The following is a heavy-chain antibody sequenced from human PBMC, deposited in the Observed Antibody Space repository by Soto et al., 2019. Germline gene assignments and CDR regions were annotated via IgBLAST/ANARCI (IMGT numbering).Heavy chain of an antibody. J-gene: IGHJ4*02. CDR1: GGTFSSYT. Sequence: SVKVSCKASGGTFSSYTITWVRQAPGQGLEWMGGITPMFGTANYAQKFRGRVTITADESTSTAYMELSSLRSEDTAMYFCARDGTLYDSRAYYYLCWGQGTLVTV. CDR2: ITPMFGTA. CDR3: ARDGTLYDSRAYYYLC. D-gene: IGHD3-22*01. V-gene: IGHV1-69*13.